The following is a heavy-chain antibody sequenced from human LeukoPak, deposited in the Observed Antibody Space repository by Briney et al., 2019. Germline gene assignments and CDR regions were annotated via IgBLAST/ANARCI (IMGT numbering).Heavy chain of an antibody. Sequence: PGRSLRLSCTASGFTFSSYWMHWVRQSPGKGLVWVSRISTDGSSTSYADSVKGRFTISRDNAKNTLYVQMNSLRAEDTAMYYCARAGTDYDLWTGYYYYMDVWGKGTTVTVSS. J-gene: IGHJ6*03. CDR3: ARAGTDYDLWTGYYYYMDV. CDR2: ISTDGSST. CDR1: GFTFSSYW. D-gene: IGHD3-3*01. V-gene: IGHV3-74*01.